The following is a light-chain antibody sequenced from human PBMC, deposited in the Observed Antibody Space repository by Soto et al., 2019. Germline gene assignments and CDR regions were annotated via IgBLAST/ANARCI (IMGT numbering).Light chain of an antibody. CDR1: SSDVGGLDS. J-gene: IGLJ1*01. Sequence: QSALTQPASVSGSPGQSITISCTGTSSDVGGLDSVSWYQLRPGTAPKLILYDVVDRPSGVSYRFSGSKSGNTASLTISGLQAADEADSFCSSYTSTMTNVFGSGTKVTVL. V-gene: IGLV2-14*03. CDR3: SSYTSTMTNV. CDR2: DVV.